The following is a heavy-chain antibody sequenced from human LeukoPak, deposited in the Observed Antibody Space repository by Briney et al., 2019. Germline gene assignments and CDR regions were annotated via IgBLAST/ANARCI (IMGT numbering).Heavy chain of an antibody. D-gene: IGHD5-12*01. CDR3: TADLPPPRGYDYPFDY. V-gene: IGHV1-18*01. J-gene: IGHJ4*02. CDR2: ISAYNGNT. CDR1: GYTFTSCG. Sequence: ASVKVSCKASGYTFTSCGISWVRQAPGQGLEWMGWISAYNGNTNYAQKLQGRVTMTTDTSTSTACMELRSLRSDDTAVYYCTADLPPPRGYDYPFDYWGQGSLVTVSS.